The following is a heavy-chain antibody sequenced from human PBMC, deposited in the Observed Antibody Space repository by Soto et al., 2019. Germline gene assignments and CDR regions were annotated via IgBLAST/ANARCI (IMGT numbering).Heavy chain of an antibody. Sequence: ASVKVSCKASGYTFTSYGISWVRQAPGQGLEWMGWISAYNGNTNYAQKLQGRVTMTTDTSTSTAYMELRSLRSDDTAVYYCARGLDVFGVVINSFDYWGQGTLVTAPQ. D-gene: IGHD3-3*01. CDR1: GYTFTSYG. CDR3: ARGLDVFGVVINSFDY. V-gene: IGHV1-18*01. CDR2: ISAYNGNT. J-gene: IGHJ4*02.